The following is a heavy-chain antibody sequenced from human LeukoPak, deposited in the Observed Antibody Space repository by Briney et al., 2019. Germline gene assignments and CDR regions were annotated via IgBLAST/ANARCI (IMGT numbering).Heavy chain of an antibody. CDR1: GGSITFGSYH. Sequence: SQTLSLTCTVSGGSITFGSYHWTWIRQPAGKGLEWIGRIYTSGRTFYNPSLKSRVTISMDTSMNQFSLRLNSVTAADTAVYYCARARVIPASFDDWGQGVLVTVSS. D-gene: IGHD3-16*02. CDR3: ARARVIPASFDD. CDR2: IYTSGRT. V-gene: IGHV4-61*02. J-gene: IGHJ4*02.